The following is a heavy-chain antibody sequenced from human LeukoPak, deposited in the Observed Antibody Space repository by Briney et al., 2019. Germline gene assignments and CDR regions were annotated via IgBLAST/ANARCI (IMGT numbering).Heavy chain of an antibody. CDR2: ITGNGATT. D-gene: IGHD1-7*01. V-gene: IGHV3-23*01. CDR1: GFSFSNYG. CDR3: AKGGITGTTGYYYYYMDV. J-gene: IGHJ6*03. Sequence: GGSLRLSCAASGFSFSNYGMNWVRQAPGKGLEWVSGITGNGATTYYADSVKGRFTISRDNSKNTLYLQMNSLRAEDTAVYYCAKGGITGTTGYYYYYMDVWGKGTTVTVSS.